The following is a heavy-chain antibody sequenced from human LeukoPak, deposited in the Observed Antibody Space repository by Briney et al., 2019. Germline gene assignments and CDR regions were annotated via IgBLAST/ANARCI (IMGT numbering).Heavy chain of an antibody. V-gene: IGHV3-7*03. CDR3: ARIGLDFYQTFDS. D-gene: IGHD2-2*01. CDR1: GFTFSSYW. J-gene: IGHJ5*01. CDR2: IKQDGSEK. Sequence: PGGSLRLSCAASGFTFSSYWMSWVRQAPGKGLEWVANIKQDGSEKYYVDSVKGRFTISRDNAKNSVFLQMNSLRAEDTALYYCARIGLDFYQTFDSWGHGTLITVSS.